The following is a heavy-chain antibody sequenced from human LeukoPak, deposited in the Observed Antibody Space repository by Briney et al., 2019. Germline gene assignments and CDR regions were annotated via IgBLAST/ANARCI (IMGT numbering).Heavy chain of an antibody. V-gene: IGHV3-66*01. J-gene: IGHJ4*02. D-gene: IGHD3-10*01. Sequence: GGSLRLSCAASGFTISNNYIRWLRQAPGKGLEWVSHIYSGGFTQFAGSVRGRFTMSRDSSKNTLYLQMNSLRAEDTAVYYCAKGASITMVRGVIITGGDYYFDCWGQGTLVTVSS. CDR2: IYSGGFT. CDR1: GFTISNNY. CDR3: AKGASITMVRGVIITGGDYYFDC.